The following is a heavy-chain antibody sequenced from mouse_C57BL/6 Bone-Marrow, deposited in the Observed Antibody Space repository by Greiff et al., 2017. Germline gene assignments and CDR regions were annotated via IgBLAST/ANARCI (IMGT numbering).Heavy chain of an antibody. CDR3: ARGGWYYYFDY. J-gene: IGHJ2*01. D-gene: IGHD2-1*01. CDR2: ISDGGSYT. CDR1: GFTFSSYA. V-gene: IGHV5-4*01. Sequence: EVHLVESGGGLVKPGGSLKLSCAASGFTFSSYAMSWVRQTPDKRLEWVATISDGGSYTYYPDNVKGRFTISRDNAKNNLYLQMSHLKSEDTAMYYCARGGWYYYFDYWGQGTTLTVSS.